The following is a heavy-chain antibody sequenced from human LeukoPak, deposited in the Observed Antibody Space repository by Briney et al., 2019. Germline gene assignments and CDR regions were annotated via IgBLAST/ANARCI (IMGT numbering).Heavy chain of an antibody. CDR3: AKVQYLQWDVFNI. CDR1: GFTFSSYA. D-gene: IGHD4-11*01. CDR2: IKQDGSEK. Sequence: QSGGSLRLSCAASGFTFSSYAMHWVRQAPGKGLEWVANIKQDGSEKYYVDSVKGRFTISRDNAKNSLYLQMNTLRAEDTAVYYCAKVQYLQWDVFNIWGQGTMVTVSS. V-gene: IGHV3-7*01. J-gene: IGHJ3*02.